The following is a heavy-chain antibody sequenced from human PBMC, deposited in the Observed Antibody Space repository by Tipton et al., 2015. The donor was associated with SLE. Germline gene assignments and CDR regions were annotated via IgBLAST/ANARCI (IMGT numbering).Heavy chain of an antibody. CDR3: ARGGCSGRSCYPYYYGMDV. D-gene: IGHD2-15*01. Sequence: TLSLTCTVSGGSISSHYWSWIRQPAGKGLEWIGRIYSSGTTNYYPSLKSRVTMSVDTSKNQFSLKLTSVTAADTAVYYCARGGCSGRSCYPYYYGMDVWGPGTTVTVSS. J-gene: IGHJ6*02. V-gene: IGHV4-4*07. CDR1: GGSISSHY. CDR2: IYSSGTT.